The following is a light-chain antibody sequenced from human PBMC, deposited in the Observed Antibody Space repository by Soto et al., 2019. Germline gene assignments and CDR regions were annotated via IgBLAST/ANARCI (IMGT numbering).Light chain of an antibody. J-gene: IGKJ2*01. CDR2: AAS. V-gene: IGKV1-39*01. Sequence: DIQMTQSPSSLSASVGDRVTITCRASQSIGKSVNWYQQKPGKAPKLLISAASRFQSGVPSRFIGSGSGLDFTLSITALQSEDFASYYCHQGYSTPADTFGQGPKLEIK. CDR1: QSIGKS. CDR3: HQGYSTPADT.